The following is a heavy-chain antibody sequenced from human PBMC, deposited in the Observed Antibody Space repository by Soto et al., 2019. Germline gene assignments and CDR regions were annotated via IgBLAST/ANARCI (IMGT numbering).Heavy chain of an antibody. CDR2: IYWHDDK. CDR3: AHRGGAAVGLYYFDY. D-gene: IGHD3-16*01. Sequence: SGPTLVNPTQTLTLTCTFSGFSLSTTRGGVSWFRQPPGKALEWLALIYWHDDKRYSPSLKSRLTIPKDTSKSQGVLTMTNMDPVDTATYYCAHRGGAAVGLYYFDYWGQGALVTVSS. CDR1: GFSLSTTRGG. J-gene: IGHJ4*02. V-gene: IGHV2-5*01.